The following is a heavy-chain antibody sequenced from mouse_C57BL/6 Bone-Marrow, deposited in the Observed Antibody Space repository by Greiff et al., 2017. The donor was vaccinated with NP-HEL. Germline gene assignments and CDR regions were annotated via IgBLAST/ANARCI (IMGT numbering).Heavy chain of an antibody. J-gene: IGHJ3*01. V-gene: IGHV1-66*01. CDR3: ARSCDYATY. D-gene: IGHD2-4*01. CDR1: GYSFTSYY. Sequence: QVQLKQSGPELVKPGASVKISCKASGYSFTSYYIHWVKQRPGQGLEWIGWIYPGSGNTKYNEKFKGKATLTADTSSSTAYMQLSSLTSEDSAVYYCARSCDYATYWGQGTLVTVSA. CDR2: IYPGSGNT.